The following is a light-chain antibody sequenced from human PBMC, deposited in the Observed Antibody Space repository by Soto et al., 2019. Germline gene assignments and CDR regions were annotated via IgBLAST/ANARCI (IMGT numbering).Light chain of an antibody. CDR2: SAS. CDR1: QSVSSTY. CDR3: QQYGDSPPIT. J-gene: IGKJ5*01. V-gene: IGKV3-20*01. Sequence: EIVLTQSPGTLSLSPGERATLSCRASQSVSSTYLAWYQQKPGQAPRLFIYSASSRATGIPDRFSGSGSGTDFTLTISRLEPEDFAVYYCQQYGDSPPITFGLGTRLETK.